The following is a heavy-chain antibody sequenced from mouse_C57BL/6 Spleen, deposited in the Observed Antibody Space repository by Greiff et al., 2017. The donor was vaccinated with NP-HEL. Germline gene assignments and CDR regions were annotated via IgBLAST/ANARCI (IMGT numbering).Heavy chain of an antibody. CDR1: GYTFTTYP. Sequence: VMLVESGAELVKPGASVKMSCKASGYTFTTYPIEWMKQNHGKSLEWIGNFHPYNDDTKYNEKFKGKATLTVEKSSSTVYLELSRLTSDDSAVYYCARGDSSGHDYFDYWGQGTTLTVSS. J-gene: IGHJ2*01. CDR3: ARGDSSGHDYFDY. D-gene: IGHD3-2*02. CDR2: FHPYNDDT. V-gene: IGHV1-47*01.